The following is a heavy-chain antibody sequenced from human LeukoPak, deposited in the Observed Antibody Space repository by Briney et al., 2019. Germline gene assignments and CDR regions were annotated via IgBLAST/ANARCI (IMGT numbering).Heavy chain of an antibody. V-gene: IGHV4-59*08. J-gene: IGHJ4*02. CDR1: GGSISTYY. CDR2: IYYTGST. CDR3: ARSRRSWSTFDY. D-gene: IGHD6-13*01. Sequence: PSETLSLTCTVSGGSISTYYWSWIRQPPGKGLEWIGYIYYTGSTSYNPSLKSRVTMSLDASKNQFSLELSSVTAADTAVYYCARSRRSWSTFDYWGQGTLVTVSS.